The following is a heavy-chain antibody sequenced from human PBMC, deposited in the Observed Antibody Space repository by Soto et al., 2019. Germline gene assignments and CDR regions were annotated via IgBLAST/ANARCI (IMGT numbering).Heavy chain of an antibody. CDR3: ASDRRWFYFDY. Sequence: SETLPLTCTVSGGSISSGDYYWSWIRQPPGKGLEWIGYIYYSGSTYYNPSLKSRVTISVDTSKNQFSLKLSSVTAADTAVYYCASDRRWFYFDYWGQGTLVTVSS. D-gene: IGHD2-15*01. CDR1: GGSISSGDYY. J-gene: IGHJ4*02. CDR2: IYYSGST. V-gene: IGHV4-30-4*01.